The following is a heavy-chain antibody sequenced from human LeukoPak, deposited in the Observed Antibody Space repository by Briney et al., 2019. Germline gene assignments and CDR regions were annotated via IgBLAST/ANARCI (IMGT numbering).Heavy chain of an antibody. J-gene: IGHJ4*02. CDR1: GFTFSSYA. D-gene: IGHD5-12*01. Sequence: GGSLRLSCAASGFTFSSYAMSWVRQAPGKGLEWVSAISGSGGSTYYADSVKGRFTISRDNSKNTLYLQMNSLRAEGTAVYYCAKRWLPPSYYFDYWGQGTLVTVSS. CDR2: ISGSGGST. V-gene: IGHV3-23*01. CDR3: AKRWLPPSYYFDY.